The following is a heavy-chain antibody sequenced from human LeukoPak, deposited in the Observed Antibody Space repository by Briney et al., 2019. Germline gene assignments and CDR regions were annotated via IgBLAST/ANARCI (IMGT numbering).Heavy chain of an antibody. D-gene: IGHD6-19*01. V-gene: IGHV1-69*13. CDR1: GYTFTSYD. CDR3: ASAVHQWPDY. Sequence: ASVKVSCKASGYTFTSYDINWVRQATGQGLEWMGGIMPIFGTANYAQKFQGRVTITADESTSTAYMELSSLRSEDTAVYYCASAVHQWPDYWGQGTLVTVSS. J-gene: IGHJ4*02. CDR2: IMPIFGTA.